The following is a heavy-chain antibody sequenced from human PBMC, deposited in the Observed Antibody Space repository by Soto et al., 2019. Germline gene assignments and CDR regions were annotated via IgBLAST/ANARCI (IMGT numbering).Heavy chain of an antibody. V-gene: IGHV3-23*01. J-gene: IGHJ4*02. CDR3: AKVFNYYDSSGYYYFDY. CDR2: ISGSGSTI. Sequence: QPGGSLRLSCAASGFTFSSYAVSWVRQAPGKGPEWISSISGSGSTIYYADSLKGRFTISRDNSKNTLYLQMSSLRAEDTAVYYCAKVFNYYDSSGYYYFDYWGQGSLVTVCS. D-gene: IGHD3-22*01. CDR1: GFTFSSYA.